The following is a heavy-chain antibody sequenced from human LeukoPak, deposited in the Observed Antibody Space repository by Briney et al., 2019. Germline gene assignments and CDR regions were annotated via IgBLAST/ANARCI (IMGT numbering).Heavy chain of an antibody. CDR2: IYHSGST. CDR3: ARDSPYYYGSGSATYYMDV. D-gene: IGHD3-10*01. CDR1: GGSITIYY. J-gene: IGHJ6*03. V-gene: IGHV4-59*01. Sequence: SETLSLTCTVSGGSITIYYWSWIRQSSGKGREWIGYIYHSGSTNYNPSLKSRVTISVDTSKNQFSLKLSSVTAADTAVYYCARDSPYYYGSGSATYYMDVWGKGTTVTISS.